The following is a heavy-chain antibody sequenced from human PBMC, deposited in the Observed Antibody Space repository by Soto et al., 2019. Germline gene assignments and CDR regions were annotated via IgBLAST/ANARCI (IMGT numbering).Heavy chain of an antibody. V-gene: IGHV3-30-3*01. J-gene: IGHJ6*02. Sequence: QVQLVESGGGVVQPGRSLRLSCAASGFTFSSYAMHWVRQAPGKGLEWVAVISYDGSNKYYADSVKGRFTISRDNSKNTLYLQMNSMRAEDTAVYYCARDSHIVARGVYYYYYGMDVWGQGTTVTVSS. CDR3: ARDSHIVARGVYYYYYGMDV. CDR1: GFTFSSYA. D-gene: IGHD5-12*01. CDR2: ISYDGSNK.